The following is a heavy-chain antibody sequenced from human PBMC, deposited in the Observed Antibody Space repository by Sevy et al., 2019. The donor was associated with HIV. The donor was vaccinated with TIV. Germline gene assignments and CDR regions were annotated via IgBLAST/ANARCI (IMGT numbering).Heavy chain of an antibody. V-gene: IGHV4-59*01. J-gene: IGHJ4*02. D-gene: IGHD2-15*01. CDR3: ATGKSLSSGTDTRSTPFDY. CDR1: GGSINNYY. CDR2: IYYTGST. Sequence: SETLSLTCIVSGGSINNYYWNWMRQPPGKGLEWIGYIYYTGSTNYNPALNSRVTISVDTFKNQFSLKLTSVTAADTAVYYCATGKSLSSGTDTRSTPFDYWGQGALVTVSS.